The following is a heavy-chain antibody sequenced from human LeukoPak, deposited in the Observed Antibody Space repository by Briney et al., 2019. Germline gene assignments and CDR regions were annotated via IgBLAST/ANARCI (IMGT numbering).Heavy chain of an antibody. J-gene: IGHJ4*02. D-gene: IGHD2-2*01. Sequence: PGRSLRLSCAASGFTFSSYGMHWVRQAPGKGLEWVAMTSYDGSNKYYADSVKGRFTISRDNSKNTLYLQMNSLRAEDTAVYYCARDQFQLLYFDYWGQGTLVTVSS. CDR3: ARDQFQLLYFDY. V-gene: IGHV3-30*03. CDR1: GFTFSSYG. CDR2: TSYDGSNK.